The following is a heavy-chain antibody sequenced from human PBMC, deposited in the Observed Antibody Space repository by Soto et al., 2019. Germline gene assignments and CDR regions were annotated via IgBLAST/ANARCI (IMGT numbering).Heavy chain of an antibody. V-gene: IGHV3-74*01. CDR3: ARDPSSQTAIRDY. D-gene: IGHD2-21*02. J-gene: IGHJ4*02. CDR2: INSDGSST. CDR1: GFTFSSYW. Sequence: PGGSLRLSCAASGFTFSSYWMHWVRQAPGEGLVWVSRINSDGSSTSYADSVKGRFTISRDNAKNTLYLQMNSLRAEDTAVYYCARDPSSQTAIRDYWGQGTLVTVSS.